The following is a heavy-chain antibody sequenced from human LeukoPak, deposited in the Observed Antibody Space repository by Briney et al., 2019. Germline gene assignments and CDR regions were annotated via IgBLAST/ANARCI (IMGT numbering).Heavy chain of an antibody. Sequence: PGGSLRLSCAASGFTFDDYAMHWVRQAPGKGLEWVSGISWNSGSVGYADSVKGRFTISRDNAKNSLYLQMNSLRAEDTALYYCAKDGYSYGSLFNYWGQGTLVTVSS. CDR3: AKDGYSYGSLFNY. CDR1: GFTFDDYA. D-gene: IGHD5-18*01. CDR2: ISWNSGSV. J-gene: IGHJ4*02. V-gene: IGHV3-9*01.